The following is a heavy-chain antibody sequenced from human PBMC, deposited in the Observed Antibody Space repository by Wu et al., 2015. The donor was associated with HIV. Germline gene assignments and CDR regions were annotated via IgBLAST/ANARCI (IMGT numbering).Heavy chain of an antibody. CDR3: ARGSYTLEAAAATDY. V-gene: IGHV1-2*02. Sequence: QVQLVQSGAEVKKPGASVKVSCKASGYTFTGYYMHWVRQAPGQGLEWMGWINPNSGGTNYAQKFQGRVTMTRDTSISTAYMELSRLRSDDTAVYYCARGSYTLEAAAATDYWGQGTLVTVSS. CDR2: INPNSGGT. CDR1: GYTFTGYY. J-gene: IGHJ4*02. D-gene: IGHD6-13*01.